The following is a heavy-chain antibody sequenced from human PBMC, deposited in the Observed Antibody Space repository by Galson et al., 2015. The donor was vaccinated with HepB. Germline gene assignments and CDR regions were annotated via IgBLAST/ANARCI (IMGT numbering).Heavy chain of an antibody. Sequence: SVKVSCKASGGTFSSYAISWVRQAPGQGLEWMGGIIPIFGTANYAQKFQGRVTITADKSTSTAYMELSSLRSEDTAVYYCARPIPIYDGAFDIWGQGTMVTVSS. CDR1: GGTFSSYA. V-gene: IGHV1-69*06. CDR3: ARPIPIYDGAFDI. J-gene: IGHJ3*02. D-gene: IGHD1-1*01. CDR2: IIPIFGTA.